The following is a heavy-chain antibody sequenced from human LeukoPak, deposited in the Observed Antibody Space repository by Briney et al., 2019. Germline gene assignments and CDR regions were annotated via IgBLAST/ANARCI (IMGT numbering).Heavy chain of an antibody. V-gene: IGHV4-30-4*08. Sequence: PSQTLSLTCTVSGGSISSGDYYWSWIRQPPGKGLEWIGYIYYSGSTYYNPSLKSRFTISVDTSKTQFSLKLSSVTAADTAVYYCARYSGYGSSDYWGQGTLVTVSS. CDR3: ARYSGYGSSDY. CDR1: GGSISSGDYY. J-gene: IGHJ4*02. CDR2: IYYSGST. D-gene: IGHD5-12*01.